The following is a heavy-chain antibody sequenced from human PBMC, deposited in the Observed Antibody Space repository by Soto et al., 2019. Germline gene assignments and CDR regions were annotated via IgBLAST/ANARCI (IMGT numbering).Heavy chain of an antibody. CDR3: AKVFYYYDSSGYYYFDY. V-gene: IGHV3-23*01. CDR2: ISGSGSTI. Sequence: GGSLRLSCAASGFTFSSYAVSWVRQAPGKGPEWISSISGSGSTIYYADSVKGRLTISRDNSKNTLYLQMSSLRAEDTAVYYCAKVFYYYDSSGYYYFDYWGQGTLVTVSS. J-gene: IGHJ4*02. CDR1: GFTFSSYA. D-gene: IGHD3-22*01.